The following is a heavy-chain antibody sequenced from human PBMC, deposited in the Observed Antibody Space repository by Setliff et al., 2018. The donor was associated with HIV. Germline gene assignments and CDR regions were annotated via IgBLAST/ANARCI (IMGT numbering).Heavy chain of an antibody. CDR1: GFTFSNAW. V-gene: IGHV3-15*01. Sequence: GGSLRLSCAASGFTFSNAWMSWVRQAPGKGLEWVGRIKSKTNGGTTDYAEPVKGRFTISRDDSKNTLYLQMNSLRAEDTAVYYCAKDSLPIWGQGTMVTVSS. CDR2: IKSKTNGGTT. CDR3: AKDSLPI. J-gene: IGHJ3*02.